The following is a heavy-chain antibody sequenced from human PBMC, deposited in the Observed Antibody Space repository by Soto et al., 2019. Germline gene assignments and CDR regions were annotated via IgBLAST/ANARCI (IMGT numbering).Heavy chain of an antibody. D-gene: IGHD1-7*01. CDR3: ARTPKGYNWNYLFDP. Sequence: SVKVSCKASGGTFSSYTISWVRQAPGQGLEWMGRIIPILGIANYAQKFQGRVAITADKSASTAYMELSSLRSEDTAVYYCARTPKGYNWNYLFDPWGQGTLVTVS. V-gene: IGHV1-69*02. J-gene: IGHJ5*02. CDR2: IIPILGIA. CDR1: GGTFSSYT.